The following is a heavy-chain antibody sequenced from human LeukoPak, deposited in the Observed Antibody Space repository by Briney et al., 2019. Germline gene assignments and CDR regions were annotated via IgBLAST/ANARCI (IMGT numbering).Heavy chain of an antibody. D-gene: IGHD5-24*01. J-gene: IGHJ3*02. CDR3: ARDPGRDGYNSAFDI. Sequence: GGSLRLSCAASGFTFSSYSMNWVRQAPGKGLEWVSSSSSSSSYIYYADSVKGRFTISRDNAKNSLYLPMNSLRAEDTAVYYCARDPGRDGYNSAFDIWGQGTMVTVSS. CDR1: GFTFSSYS. V-gene: IGHV3-21*01. CDR2: SSSSSSYI.